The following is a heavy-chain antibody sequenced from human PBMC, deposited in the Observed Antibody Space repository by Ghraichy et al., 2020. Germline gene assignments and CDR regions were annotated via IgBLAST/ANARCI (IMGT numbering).Heavy chain of an antibody. V-gene: IGHV4-34*01. D-gene: IGHD3-10*01. J-gene: IGHJ4*02. Sequence: SETLSLTCAVYGGSFSGYYWSWIRQPPGKGLEWIGEINHSGSTNYNPSLKSRVTISVDTSKNQFSLKLSSVTAADTAVYYCAISPRVGDYPYFDYWGQGTLVTVSS. CDR2: INHSGST. CDR1: GGSFSGYY. CDR3: AISPRVGDYPYFDY.